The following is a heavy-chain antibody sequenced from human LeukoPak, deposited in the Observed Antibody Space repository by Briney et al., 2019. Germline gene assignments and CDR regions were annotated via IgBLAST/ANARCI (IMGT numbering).Heavy chain of an antibody. V-gene: IGHV4-30-2*01. CDR2: IYHSGST. CDR1: GGSISSGGYY. D-gene: IGHD2-2*01. Sequence: SETLSLTCTVSGGSISSGGYYWSWIRQPPGKGLEWIGYIYHSGSTYYNPSLKSRVTISVDRSKNQFSLKLSSVTAADTAVYYCARDREEYCSSTSCQRGSYYYYYYMDVWGKGTTVTVPS. CDR3: ARDREEYCSSTSCQRGSYYYYYYMDV. J-gene: IGHJ6*03.